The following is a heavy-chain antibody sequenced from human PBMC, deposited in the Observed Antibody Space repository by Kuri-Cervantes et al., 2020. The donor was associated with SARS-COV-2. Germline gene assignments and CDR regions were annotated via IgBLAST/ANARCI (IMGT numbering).Heavy chain of an antibody. CDR2: ISGSGGAP. V-gene: IGHV3-23*01. J-gene: IGHJ4*02. CDR3: AKPLGYGGYDPPDY. CDR1: GFTFSSHA. Sequence: LSLTCAASGFTFSSHAKIWVRQSSGKGLEWVSSISGSGGAPYYADSAKGRFSISRYNSKNTLSLQMNSLRAEDTAVYYFAKPLGYGGYDPPDYWGQGTLVTVSS. D-gene: IGHD5-12*01.